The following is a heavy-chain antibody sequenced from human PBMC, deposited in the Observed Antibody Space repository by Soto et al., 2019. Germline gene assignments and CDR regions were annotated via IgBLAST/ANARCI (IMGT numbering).Heavy chain of an antibody. CDR2: IYHSGST. CDR1: GGSISTSNL. V-gene: IGHV4-4*02. CDR3: ARAYYDSSDTNYYGMDV. Sequence: PSETLSLTCAVSGGSISTSNLWTWVRQPPGKGLEWIGEIYHSGSTYYNPSLKSRVTISVDTSKNQFSLKLSSVTAADTAVYYCARAYYDSSDTNYYGMDVWGQGTTVTVSS. D-gene: IGHD3-22*01. J-gene: IGHJ6*02.